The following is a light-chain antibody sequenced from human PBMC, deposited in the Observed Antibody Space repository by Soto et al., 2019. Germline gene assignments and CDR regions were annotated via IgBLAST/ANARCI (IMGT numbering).Light chain of an antibody. CDR3: QQYYSTRFT. CDR1: QSVLYSSNNKNY. Sequence: DIVMTQSPDSLAVSLGERATINCKSSQSVLYSSNNKNYLAWYQQKPGQPPKLLIYWASTRESGVPDRFSGSGSGTDFTLTISSLQAEDVAVYYCQQYYSTRFTFGPGTKVDIQ. J-gene: IGKJ3*01. V-gene: IGKV4-1*01. CDR2: WAS.